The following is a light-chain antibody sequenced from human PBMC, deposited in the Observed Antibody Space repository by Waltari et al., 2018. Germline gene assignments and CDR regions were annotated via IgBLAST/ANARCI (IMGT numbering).Light chain of an antibody. CDR2: FHSDSDK. V-gene: IGLV5-52*01. J-gene: IGLJ6*01. Sequence: QPVLTQPSSHSASPGAPARLTSTLSSGFSVGDFWIRWSQQNPGSPPRYLLYFHSDSDKHQGSGVPSRFSGSNDASANAGILHISGLQPEDEADYYCCTWHVNSKTHVFGSGTKLTVL. CDR1: SGFSVGDFW. CDR3: CTWHVNSKTHV.